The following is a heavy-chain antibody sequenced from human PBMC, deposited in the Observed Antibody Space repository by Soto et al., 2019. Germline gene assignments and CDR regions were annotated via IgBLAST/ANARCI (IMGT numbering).Heavy chain of an antibody. CDR1: GYSVTSYW. V-gene: IGHV5-10-1*01. D-gene: IGHD3-3*01. CDR2: IDPSDSYT. J-gene: IGHJ6*02. Sequence: GESLKISCKGSGYSVTSYWISWVRQMPGKGLEWMGRIDPSDSYTNYSPSFQGHVTISADKSISTAYLQWSSLKASDTAMYYCARRRYDFWSGYYIYYGMDVWGQGTTVTVSS. CDR3: ARRRYDFWSGYYIYYGMDV.